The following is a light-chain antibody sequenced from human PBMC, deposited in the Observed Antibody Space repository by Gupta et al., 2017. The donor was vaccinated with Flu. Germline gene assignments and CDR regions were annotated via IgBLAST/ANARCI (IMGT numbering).Light chain of an antibody. CDR2: EVS. J-gene: IGLJ2*01. CDR3: SSYTSSSTPGV. Sequence: QSALTQPAYVSGSPGQSITISCTGTSSDFGGYNYVSWYQQHPDKDPKLIIYEVSNRHSGVSNRFSGSNSVNTASLTISGRQAEDEADYYGSSYTSSSTPGVFGGGTKLTVL. CDR1: SSDFGGYNY. V-gene: IGLV2-14*01.